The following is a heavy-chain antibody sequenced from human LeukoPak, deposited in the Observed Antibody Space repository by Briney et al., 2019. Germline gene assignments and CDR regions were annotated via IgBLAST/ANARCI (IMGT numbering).Heavy chain of an antibody. CDR2: IYYSGSA. CDR1: GGSISSSSYY. J-gene: IGHJ5*02. CDR3: ATTSLGFCSSTTCHNWFDP. V-gene: IGHV4-39*01. D-gene: IGHD2-2*01. Sequence: SETLSLTCTVSGGSISSSSYYWGWIRQPPGKGLEWIRNIYYSGSAYYNPSLKSRVTISVDTSKNQFSLRLSSVTAADTAVYYCATTSLGFCSSTTCHNWFDPWGQGTMVTVSS.